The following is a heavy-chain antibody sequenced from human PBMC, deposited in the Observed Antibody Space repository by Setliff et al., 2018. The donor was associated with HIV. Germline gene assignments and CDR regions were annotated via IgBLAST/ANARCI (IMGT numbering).Heavy chain of an antibody. CDR2: IIPIFGTA. D-gene: IGHD3-22*01. V-gene: IGHV1-69*13. CDR3: AGDPGGYDSSGFDAFDI. J-gene: IGHJ3*02. Sequence: GASVKVSCKASGGTFSSYAISWVRQAPGQGLEWMGGIIPIFGTANYAQKFQGRVTITADESTSTAYMELSSLRSEDTAVCYCAGDPGGYDSSGFDAFDIWGQGTMVTVSS. CDR1: GGTFSSYA.